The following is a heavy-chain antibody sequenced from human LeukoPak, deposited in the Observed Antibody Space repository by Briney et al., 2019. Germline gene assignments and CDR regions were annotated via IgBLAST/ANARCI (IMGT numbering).Heavy chain of an antibody. CDR3: AKNQWLESNWFDP. CDR2: TYYGGST. J-gene: IGHJ5*02. CDR1: GGSISRSSYY. V-gene: IGHV4-39*02. Sequence: PSETLSLTCTVSGGSISRSSYYWGWIRQPPGKGLEWIGSTYYGGSTYYSPSLKSRVTISVDTSKTHFSLRLSSVTAADTAMYYCAKNQWLESNWFDPWGQGTRVPVPS. D-gene: IGHD6-19*01.